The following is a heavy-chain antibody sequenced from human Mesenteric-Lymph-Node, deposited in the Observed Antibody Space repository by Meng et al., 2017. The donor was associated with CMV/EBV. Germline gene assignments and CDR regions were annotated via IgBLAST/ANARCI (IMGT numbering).Heavy chain of an antibody. D-gene: IGHD3-16*01. CDR1: GYTFIKYG. CDR3: ARGLGGNVMPGDY. Sequence: ASVQVSCKASGYTFIKYGINWVRQAPGQELEWMGWISGYNGNTDYAQKLRGRITLTTETSTSTAYMELRSLRSEDTGVYYCARGLGGNVMPGDYWGQGTLVTVSS. J-gene: IGHJ4*02. V-gene: IGHV1-18*01. CDR2: ISGYNGNT.